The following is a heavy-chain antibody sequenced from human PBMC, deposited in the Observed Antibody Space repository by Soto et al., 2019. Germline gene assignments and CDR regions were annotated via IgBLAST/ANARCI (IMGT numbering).Heavy chain of an antibody. Sequence: SETLSLTCTVSGGSVTNSSYYWGWIRQSPGKGLEWIGSVYYRGRSYSKSSAKSRVTISVDTSKNRFSLSLNSVTASDTAVYFCVSQRTTVPAQAYFDYWGPGALVTVSS. D-gene: IGHD4-17*01. CDR3: VSQRTTVPAQAYFDY. CDR1: GGSVTNSSYY. J-gene: IGHJ4*02. V-gene: IGHV4-39*01. CDR2: VYYRGRS.